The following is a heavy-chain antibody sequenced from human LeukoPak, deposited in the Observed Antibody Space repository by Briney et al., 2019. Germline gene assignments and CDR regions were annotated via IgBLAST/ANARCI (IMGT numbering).Heavy chain of an antibody. D-gene: IGHD2-15*01. CDR3: AKDWAAKVRGTDY. V-gene: IGHV3-9*01. CDR1: GFTFDDYA. CDR2: INWNSDNI. Sequence: GGSLRLSCAASGFTFDDYAMHWVRQAPGKGLEWVSGINWNSDNIGYADSVKGRFTISRDNAKNSLYLQMNSLRAEDTALYYCAKDWAAKVRGTDYWGQGTLVTVSS. J-gene: IGHJ4*02.